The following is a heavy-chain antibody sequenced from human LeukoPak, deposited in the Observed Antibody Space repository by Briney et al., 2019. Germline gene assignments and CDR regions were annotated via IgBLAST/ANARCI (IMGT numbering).Heavy chain of an antibody. CDR1: GFTFSSYA. CDR2: ISYDGSNK. Sequence: PGGSLRLSCAASGFTFSSYAMHWVRQAPGKGLEWVAVISYDGSNKYYADSVKGRFTISRDNSKNTLYLQMNSLRAEDTAVYYCARAPRGSSSGHHVYWGQGTLVTVSS. J-gene: IGHJ4*02. CDR3: ARAPRGSSSGHHVY. D-gene: IGHD6-6*01. V-gene: IGHV3-30-3*01.